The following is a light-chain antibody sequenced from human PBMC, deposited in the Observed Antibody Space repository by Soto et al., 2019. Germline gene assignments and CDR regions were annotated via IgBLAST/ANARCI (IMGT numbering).Light chain of an antibody. CDR3: QQYGSSPQT. CDR1: QSVGSSY. V-gene: IGKV3-20*01. CDR2: GAS. Sequence: EIVLTQSPGTLSLSPGERATLSCRVSQSVGSSYLAWYQQKPGQAPRLLIYGASSRATGIPDRFSGSGSGTDFTLTISRLEPEDFAVYYCQQYGSSPQTFGQGTKVEIK. J-gene: IGKJ1*01.